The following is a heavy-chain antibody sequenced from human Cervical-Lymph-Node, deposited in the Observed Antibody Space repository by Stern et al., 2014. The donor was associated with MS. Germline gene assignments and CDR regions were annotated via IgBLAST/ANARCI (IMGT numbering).Heavy chain of an antibody. CDR3: ARVNGEVDH. Sequence: VQLVKSGAEVKKPGASVKVSCKTSGYTFTKYDINWVRPATGQGLEWMGWMNPNSGHTGNAQKLQGRVSMTRDTSITTAYMELSSLRSEDTAVYYCARVNGEVDHWGQGTLVTVSS. J-gene: IGHJ4*02. D-gene: IGHD4-17*01. V-gene: IGHV1-8*01. CDR1: GYTFTKYD. CDR2: MNPNSGHT.